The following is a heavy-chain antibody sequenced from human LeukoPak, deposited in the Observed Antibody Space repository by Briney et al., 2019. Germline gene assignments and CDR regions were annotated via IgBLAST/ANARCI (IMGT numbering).Heavy chain of an antibody. CDR3: ARDVPQSYDFWSGHNYYFDY. V-gene: IGHV1-2*02. CDR1: GYTFTGYY. Sequence: ASVKVSCKASGYTFTGYYMHWVRQAPGQGLEWMGWINPNSGGTNYAQKFQGRVTMTRDTSISTAYMELSRLRSDDTAVYYCARDVPQSYDFWSGHNYYFDYWGQGTLVTVSS. J-gene: IGHJ4*02. D-gene: IGHD3-3*01. CDR2: INPNSGGT.